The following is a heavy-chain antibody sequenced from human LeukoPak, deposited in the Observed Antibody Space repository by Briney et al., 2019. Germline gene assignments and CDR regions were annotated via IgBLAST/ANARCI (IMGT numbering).Heavy chain of an antibody. CDR1: GGSISSGTYY. CDR2: IYYSGST. Sequence: PSETLSLTCTVSGGSISSGTYYWSWIRQPPGKGLEWIGYIYYSGSTNYNPSLQSRVTISVDTSKNQFSLRLSSVTAADTAMYYCARENSYYDSSGYYYGSGYFDYWGQGTLVTVSS. D-gene: IGHD3-22*01. J-gene: IGHJ4*02. CDR3: ARENSYYDSSGYYYGSGYFDY. V-gene: IGHV4-61*01.